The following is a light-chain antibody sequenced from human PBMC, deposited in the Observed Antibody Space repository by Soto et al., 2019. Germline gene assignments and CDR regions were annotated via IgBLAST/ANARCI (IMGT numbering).Light chain of an antibody. CDR3: ATWDDSLLAYV. J-gene: IGLJ1*01. V-gene: IGLV2-18*01. Sequence: QSVLTQPPSVSGSPGQSVTISCTATTTDIDNYDSVSWYQQAPGTAPKLIIYDVNNRPSGAPDRFSGSTSGNTASLTISGLQAEDETDYFCATWDDSLLAYVSGTGTKVTVL. CDR1: TTDIDNYDS. CDR2: DVN.